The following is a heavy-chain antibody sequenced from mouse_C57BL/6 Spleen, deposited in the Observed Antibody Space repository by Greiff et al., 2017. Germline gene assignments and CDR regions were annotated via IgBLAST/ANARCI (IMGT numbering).Heavy chain of an antibody. CDR3: ARDYGSYWYFDV. J-gene: IGHJ1*03. D-gene: IGHD1-1*01. CDR1: GFTFSDYG. V-gene: IGHV5-17*01. CDR2: ISSGSSTI. Sequence: DVMLVESGGGLVKPGGSLKLSCAASGFTFSDYGMHWVRQAPEKGLEWVAYISSGSSTIYYADTVKGRFTISRDNAKNTLFLQITSLRSEDTAMYYCARDYGSYWYFDVWGTGTTVTVSS.